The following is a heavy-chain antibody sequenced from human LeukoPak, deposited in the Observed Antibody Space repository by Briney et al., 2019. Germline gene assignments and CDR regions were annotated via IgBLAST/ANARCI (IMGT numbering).Heavy chain of an antibody. V-gene: IGHV3-21*01. CDR3: ARVRLPYSDILTGYYRDYGMDV. D-gene: IGHD3-9*01. CDR2: ISSSSSYI. CDR1: GFTFSSYA. J-gene: IGHJ6*02. Sequence: GGSLRLSCAASGFTFSSYAMNWVRQAPGKGLEWVSSISSSSSYIYYADSVKGRFTISRDNAKNSLYLQMNSLRAEDTAVYYCARVRLPYSDILTGYYRDYGMDVWGQGTTVTVSS.